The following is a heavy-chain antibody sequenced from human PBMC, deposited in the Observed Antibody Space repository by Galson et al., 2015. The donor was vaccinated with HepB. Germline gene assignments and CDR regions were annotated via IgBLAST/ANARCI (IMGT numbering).Heavy chain of an antibody. CDR3: SRDPSWESEESFDI. J-gene: IGHJ3*02. V-gene: IGHV3-49*03. CDR2: IRTKAYGGTT. CDR1: GFTFRDYI. Sequence: SLRLSCATSGFTFRDYIMSWFRQAPGKGLEWVGFIRTKAYGGTTQYAASLKGRFSISRDDSKSIAYLQVVSLKTEDTAVYFCSRDPSWESEESFDIWGQGTMVTVSS. D-gene: IGHD1-26*01.